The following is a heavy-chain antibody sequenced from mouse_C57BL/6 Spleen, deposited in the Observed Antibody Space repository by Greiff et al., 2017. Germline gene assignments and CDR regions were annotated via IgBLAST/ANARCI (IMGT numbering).Heavy chain of an antibody. CDR1: GYSITSGYY. CDR3: ASNYYGSRIGFAY. D-gene: IGHD1-1*01. V-gene: IGHV3-6*01. J-gene: IGHJ3*01. CDR2: ISYDGSN. Sequence: EVQLQESGPGLVKPSQSLSLTCSVTGYSITSGYYWNWIRQFPGNKLEWMGYISYDGSNNYNPSLKNRISITRDTSKNQFFLKLNSVTTEDTATYYCASNYYGSRIGFAYWGQGTLVTVSA.